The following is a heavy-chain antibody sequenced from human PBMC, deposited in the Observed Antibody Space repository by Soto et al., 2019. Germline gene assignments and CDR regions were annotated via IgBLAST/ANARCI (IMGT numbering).Heavy chain of an antibody. J-gene: IGHJ4*02. Sequence: GGSLRLSCAASGFTFSSYAMSWVRQAPGKGLEWVSAISGSGGSTYYADSVKGRFTISRDNSKNTLYLQMNSLRAEDTAVYYCAKYGPLDWGRNGDYFDYWGQGTLVTVSS. CDR2: ISGSGGST. D-gene: IGHD7-27*01. CDR3: AKYGPLDWGRNGDYFDY. V-gene: IGHV3-23*01. CDR1: GFTFSSYA.